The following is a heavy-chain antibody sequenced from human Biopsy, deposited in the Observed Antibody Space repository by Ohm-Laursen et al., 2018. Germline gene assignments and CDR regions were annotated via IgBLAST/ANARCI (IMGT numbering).Heavy chain of an antibody. CDR3: ARFPDFWSGYYVDS. CDR2: LSSRGSNI. Sequence: GSLRLSCTASGFTFSDYYMSWIRQAPGKGLEWISYLSSRGSNIYYADSVKGRFTVSRDNANNSLFLQMNSLRAEDMAVYYCARFPDFWSGYYVDSWGQGTLVTVSS. CDR1: GFTFSDYY. D-gene: IGHD3-3*01. J-gene: IGHJ4*02. V-gene: IGHV3-11*01.